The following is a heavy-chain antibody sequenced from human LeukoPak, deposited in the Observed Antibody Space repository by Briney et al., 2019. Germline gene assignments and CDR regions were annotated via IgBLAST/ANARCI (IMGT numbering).Heavy chain of an antibody. J-gene: IGHJ6*02. V-gene: IGHV3-9*01. Sequence: GGSLRLSCAASGFTFDDYAMHWVRQAPGKGLEWVSGISWNSGSIGYADSVKGRFTISRDNAKNSLYLQMNSLRAEDTAVYYCARAEYYYYYGMDVWGQGTTVTVSS. CDR3: ARAEYYYYYGMDV. CDR1: GFTFDDYA. CDR2: ISWNSGSI.